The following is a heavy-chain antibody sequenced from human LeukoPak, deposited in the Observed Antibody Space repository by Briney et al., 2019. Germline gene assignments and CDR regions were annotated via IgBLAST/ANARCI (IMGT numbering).Heavy chain of an antibody. CDR1: GGSISSGGYY. CDR3: ARAFVPAAKGSNAFDI. J-gene: IGHJ3*02. CDR2: IYYSGST. D-gene: IGHD2-2*01. V-gene: IGHV4-31*03. Sequence: SETLSLTCTVSGGSISSGGYYWSWIRQHPGKGLEWIGYIYYSGSTYYNPSLKSRVTISVDTSKNQFSLKLSSVTAAGTAVYYCARAFVPAAKGSNAFDIWGQGTMVTVSS.